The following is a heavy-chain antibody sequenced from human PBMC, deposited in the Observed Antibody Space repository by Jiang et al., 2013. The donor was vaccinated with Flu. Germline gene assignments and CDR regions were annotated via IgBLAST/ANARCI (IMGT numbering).Heavy chain of an antibody. V-gene: IGHV4-59*08. D-gene: IGHD2-2*01. Sequence: SLTCAVSGASISNYYWSWIRHVPEGRDWSGLAISFTLGAPSPTPSLKSRLSMSVDTLKNQSSLSLSSVTAADTAVYYCVRHKSQLRNMGVWGQGTTVTVSS. CDR3: VRHKSQLRNMGV. CDR2: SFTLGAP. J-gene: IGHJ6*02. CDR1: GASISNYY.